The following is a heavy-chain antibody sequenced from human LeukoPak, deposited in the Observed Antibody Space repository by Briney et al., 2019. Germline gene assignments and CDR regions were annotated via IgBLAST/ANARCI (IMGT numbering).Heavy chain of an antibody. V-gene: IGHV4-4*07. J-gene: IGHJ4*02. CDR3: ASGWLVNNY. Sequence: SETLSLTCTVSGGSSSSYYWSWIRQPAGEGREWIGRIYTSGTTNHNPSLKSRVTMTVDTSKNQFSLKLSSVTAADTAVYYCASGWLVNNYWGQGTPVTVSS. CDR1: GGSSSSYY. CDR2: IYTSGTT. D-gene: IGHD6-19*01.